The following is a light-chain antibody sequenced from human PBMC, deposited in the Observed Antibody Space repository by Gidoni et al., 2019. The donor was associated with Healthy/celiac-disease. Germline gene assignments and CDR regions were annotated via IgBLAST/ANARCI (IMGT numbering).Light chain of an antibody. J-gene: IGKJ1*01. CDR2: LGS. V-gene: IGKV2-28*01. CDR3: MQALPPWT. CDR1: QSLLHSNGYNY. Sequence: DIVMTQSPLSLPVTPGEPASISCRSSQSLLHSNGYNYLDWYLQKPGQSPQLLIYLGSNRASGVPDRFRGSGSGTDFTLKISRVEAEDVGVYYCMQALPPWTFGQGTKVEIK.